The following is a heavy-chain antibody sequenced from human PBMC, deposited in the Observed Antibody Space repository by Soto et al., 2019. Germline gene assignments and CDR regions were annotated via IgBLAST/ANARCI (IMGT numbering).Heavy chain of an antibody. CDR2: INHSGST. J-gene: IGHJ6*03. CDR3: ARGPLYYYYMDV. Sequence: TSETLSLTCAVYGGYFSGYYWSWIRQPPGKGLEWIGEINHSGSTNYNPSLKSRVTISVDTSKNQFSLKLSSVTAADTAVYYCARGPLYYYYMDVWGKGTTVTVSS. CDR1: GGYFSGYY. V-gene: IGHV4-34*01.